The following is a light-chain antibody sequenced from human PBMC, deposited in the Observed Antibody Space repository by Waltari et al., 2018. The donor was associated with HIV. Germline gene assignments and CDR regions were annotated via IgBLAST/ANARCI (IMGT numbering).Light chain of an antibody. V-gene: IGKV4-1*01. CDR3: QQYYTTPRT. CDR2: WAS. J-gene: IGKJ1*01. CDR1: QSVLSPSSNKSF. Sequence: DIVMTQFPDSLAVSLGERASIDCKSGQSVLSPSSNKSFLAWYQQKVGQSPKLLIFWASTRESGVPDRFSGSGSGTFFTLTISSLQAEDVAVYYCQQYYTTPRTFGQGTKVEIK.